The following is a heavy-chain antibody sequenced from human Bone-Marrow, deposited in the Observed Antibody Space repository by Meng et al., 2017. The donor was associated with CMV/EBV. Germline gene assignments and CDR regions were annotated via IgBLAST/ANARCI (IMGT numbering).Heavy chain of an antibody. CDR2: INHSGST. Sequence: SQTLSLTCAVYGGSFSGYYWSWIRQPPGKGLEWIGEINHSGSTYYNPSLKSRVTISVDTSKNQFSLKLSSVTAADTAVYYCARLGEGPAALHYYYGMDVWGQGTTVTVSS. V-gene: IGHV4-34*01. D-gene: IGHD2-2*01. CDR3: ARLGEGPAALHYYYGMDV. J-gene: IGHJ6*02. CDR1: GGSFSGYY.